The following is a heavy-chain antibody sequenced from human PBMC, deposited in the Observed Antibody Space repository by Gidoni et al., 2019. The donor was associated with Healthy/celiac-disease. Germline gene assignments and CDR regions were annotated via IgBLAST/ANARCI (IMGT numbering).Heavy chain of an antibody. V-gene: IGHV3-21*01. CDR3: ARGSSSWRRYFDY. CDR1: GSTFSSYS. Sequence: EVPLVESGGGLLQPGGSLRLSCAASGSTFSSYSMNWVRQAPGKALGWVSSISSSSSYIYYADSVKGRFTISRDNAKNSLYLQMNSLRAEDTAVYYCARGSSSWRRYFDYWGQGTLVTVSS. CDR2: ISSSSSYI. J-gene: IGHJ4*02. D-gene: IGHD6-13*01.